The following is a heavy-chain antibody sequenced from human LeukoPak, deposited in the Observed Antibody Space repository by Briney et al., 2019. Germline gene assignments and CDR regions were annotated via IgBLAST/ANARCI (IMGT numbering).Heavy chain of an antibody. Sequence: SETLSLTCTVYGGSISSYYWSWIRQPAGKGLEWIGRIYSSGSTNYNPSLKSRVTMSVDRSKNQFSLKLSSATAADTAVYYCARGHYDILTGYYRTLFDYWGQGTLVTVSS. D-gene: IGHD3-9*01. CDR3: ARGHYDILTGYYRTLFDY. V-gene: IGHV4-4*07. CDR2: IYSSGST. CDR1: GGSISSYY. J-gene: IGHJ4*02.